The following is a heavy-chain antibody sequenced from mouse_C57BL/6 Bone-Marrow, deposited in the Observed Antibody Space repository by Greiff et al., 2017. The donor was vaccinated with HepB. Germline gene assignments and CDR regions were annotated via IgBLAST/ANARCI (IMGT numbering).Heavy chain of an antibody. CDR1: GYSITSGYY. CDR2: ISYDGSN. Sequence: EVQLQESGPGLVKPSQSLSLSCSVTGYSITSGYYWNLIRQFPGNKLEWMGYISYDGSNNYNPSLKNRISITLDTSKNQFFLKLNSVTTEDTATYYCARAYYPWFAYWGQGTLVTVSA. J-gene: IGHJ3*01. CDR3: ARAYYPWFAY. D-gene: IGHD1-1*02. V-gene: IGHV3-6*01.